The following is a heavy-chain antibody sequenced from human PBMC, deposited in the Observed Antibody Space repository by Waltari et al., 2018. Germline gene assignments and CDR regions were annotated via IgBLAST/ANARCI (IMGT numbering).Heavy chain of an antibody. Sequence: DVQLVESGGGLVQPGGSLRLSCVGSGFTFNKYWMSWVRQAPGKRLEWVATINQDGSEKYYVDSVKGRFTFSRDNAKNSLSLQMNSLRAEDTARYYCARTGNLDCWGQGSLVTVSS. CDR3: ARTGNLDC. V-gene: IGHV3-7*03. J-gene: IGHJ4*02. CDR2: INQDGSEK. CDR1: GFTFNKYW. D-gene: IGHD1-1*01.